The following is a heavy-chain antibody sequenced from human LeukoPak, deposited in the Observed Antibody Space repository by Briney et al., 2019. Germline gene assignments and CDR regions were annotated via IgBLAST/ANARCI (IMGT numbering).Heavy chain of an antibody. Sequence: SETLSLTCTVSGGSISSSSYYWGWIRQPPGKGLEWIGCIYHSGSTYYNPSLKSRVTISVDTSKNQFSLKLSSVTAADTAVYYCARDLMVIPGYWGQGTLVTVSS. D-gene: IGHD3-22*01. CDR2: IYHSGST. CDR3: ARDLMVIPGY. CDR1: GGSISSSSYY. J-gene: IGHJ4*02. V-gene: IGHV4-39*07.